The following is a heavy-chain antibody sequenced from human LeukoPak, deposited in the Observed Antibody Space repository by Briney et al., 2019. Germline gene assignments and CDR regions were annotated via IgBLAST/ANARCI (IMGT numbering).Heavy chain of an antibody. Sequence: PGGSLRLSCAASLFTLSTDSMYWVRQAPGKGLEWVSYISSSSSTIYYADSVKGRFTMSRDNAKNSLYLQMNSLRDEDTAVYYCAVTGFTVETPLDFHHWGQGTLVTVSS. CDR3: AVTGFTVETPLDFHH. D-gene: IGHD4-23*01. V-gene: IGHV3-48*02. CDR1: LFTLSTDS. CDR2: ISSSSSTI. J-gene: IGHJ4*02.